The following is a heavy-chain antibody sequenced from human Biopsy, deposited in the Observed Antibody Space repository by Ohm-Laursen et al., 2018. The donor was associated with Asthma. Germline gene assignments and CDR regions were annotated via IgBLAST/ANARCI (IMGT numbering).Heavy chain of an antibody. CDR1: GFTFRSYG. V-gene: IGHV3-30*03. Sequence: SLRLSCAASGFTFRSYGMHWVRQAPGKGLEWVAFLSYDGSNKYYGDSVKGRFTIPRDNSKNTLYLQMDSLRAEDTAVYYCASYEVVTAILPMDVWGQGTTVTVSS. J-gene: IGHJ6*02. CDR2: LSYDGSNK. D-gene: IGHD2-21*02. CDR3: ASYEVVTAILPMDV.